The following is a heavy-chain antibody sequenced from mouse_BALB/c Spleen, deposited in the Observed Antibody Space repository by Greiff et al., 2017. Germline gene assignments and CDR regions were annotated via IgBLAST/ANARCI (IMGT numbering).Heavy chain of an antibody. D-gene: IGHD2-9*01. CDR1: GFTFSSFG. CDR3: ARKSYYGYDY. V-gene: IGHV5-17*02. J-gene: IGHJ2*01. CDR2: ISSGSSTI. Sequence: EVKLEESGGGLVQPGGSRKLSCAASGFTFSSFGMHWVRQAPEKGLEWVAYISSGSSTIYYADTVKGRFTISRDNPKNTLFLQMTSLRSEDTAMYYCARKSYYGYDYWGQGTTLTVSS.